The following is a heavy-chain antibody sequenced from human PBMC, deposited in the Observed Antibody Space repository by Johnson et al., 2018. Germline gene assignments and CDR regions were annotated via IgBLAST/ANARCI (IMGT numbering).Heavy chain of an antibody. CDR1: GGSFSGYY. D-gene: IGHD4-17*01. V-gene: IGHV4-34*01. CDR2: INHSGST. CDR3: ARVSPPVTTFSLGWFDP. Sequence: QVQLQQWGAGLLKXSETLSLTCAVYGGSFSGYYWSWIRQPPGKGLEWIGEINHSGSTNYNPSLKSRVTISVDTSKNQFSLKLSSGTAADTAVYYCARVSPPVTTFSLGWFDPWGQGTLVTVSS. J-gene: IGHJ5*02.